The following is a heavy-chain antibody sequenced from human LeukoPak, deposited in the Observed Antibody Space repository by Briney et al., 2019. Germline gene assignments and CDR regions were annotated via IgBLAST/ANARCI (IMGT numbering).Heavy chain of an antibody. V-gene: IGHV3-74*01. Sequence: SGGSLRLSCVASGLTFTTYWMHWVRQVPGKGLVWVARINTDGRVTTYADSVKGRFTVSRDNAENTLYLQMNNLRPEDTAVYYCIRETHVGLHLEYWGQGTLATVSA. CDR1: GLTFTTYW. D-gene: IGHD3-10*02. CDR2: INTDGRVT. J-gene: IGHJ4*02. CDR3: IRETHVGLHLEY.